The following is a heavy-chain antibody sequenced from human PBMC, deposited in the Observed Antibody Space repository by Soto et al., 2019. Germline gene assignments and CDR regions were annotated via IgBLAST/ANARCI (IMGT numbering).Heavy chain of an antibody. V-gene: IGHV4-59*01. D-gene: IGHD3-10*01. CDR1: GGSISSYY. J-gene: IGHJ4*02. CDR3: ASVGTTGWFEIDY. Sequence: PSETLSLTCTVSGGSISSYYWSWIRQPPGKGLEWIGYIYYSGSTNYNPSLKSRVTISVDTSKNQFSLKLSSVTAADTAVYYCASVGTTGWFEIDYWGQGTLVTV. CDR2: IYYSGST.